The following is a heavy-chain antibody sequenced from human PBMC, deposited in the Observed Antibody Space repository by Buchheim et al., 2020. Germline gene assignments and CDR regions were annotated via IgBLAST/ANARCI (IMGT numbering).Heavy chain of an antibody. CDR2: IYYSGST. J-gene: IGHJ4*02. V-gene: IGHV4-30-4*01. CDR1: GGPISSGDYY. D-gene: IGHD2-2*01. Sequence: QVQLQESGPGLVKPSQTLSLTCTVSGGPISSGDYYWGWIRQPPGKGLEWIGYIYYSGSTYYNPSLKSRVTISVDTSKNQFSLKLSSVTAADTAVYYCVRALYCSDTSCYSGYIDYWGQGTL. CDR3: VRALYCSDTSCYSGYIDY.